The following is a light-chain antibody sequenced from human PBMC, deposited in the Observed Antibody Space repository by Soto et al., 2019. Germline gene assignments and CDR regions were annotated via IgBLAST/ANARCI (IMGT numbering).Light chain of an antibody. CDR1: QSVSSSY. Sequence: EIVLTQSPGTLSLSPGERATLSCRASQSVSSSYLACYQQKPGQAPRLLIYGASSRATGIPDRFSGSGSGTDFTLTISRLESEDFAVYYCQQPGTFGGGTKVEIK. J-gene: IGKJ4*01. CDR3: QQPGT. V-gene: IGKV3-20*01. CDR2: GAS.